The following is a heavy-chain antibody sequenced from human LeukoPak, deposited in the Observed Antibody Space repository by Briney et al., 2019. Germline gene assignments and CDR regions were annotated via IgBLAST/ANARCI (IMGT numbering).Heavy chain of an antibody. CDR3: AKTTDRPPL. CDR1: GFTFSSYG. J-gene: IGHJ4*02. D-gene: IGHD4-11*01. V-gene: IGHV3-30*18. CDR2: ISYDGRNK. Sequence: GGSLRLSCAASGFTFSSYGMHWVRQAPGKGLEWVAVISYDGRNKYYADSVKGRFTISRDNSKNTLYLQMNSLRAEDTAVYYCAKTTDRPPLWGQGTLVTVSS.